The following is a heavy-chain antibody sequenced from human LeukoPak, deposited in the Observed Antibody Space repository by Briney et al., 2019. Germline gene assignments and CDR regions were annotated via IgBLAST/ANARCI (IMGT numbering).Heavy chain of an antibody. J-gene: IGHJ4*02. CDR3: ASDSGRYFDWLFGI. D-gene: IGHD3-9*01. CDR2: IYDSENT. V-gene: IGHV4-59*01. Sequence: SETLSLTCNVSGGSISSYYWSWIRQPPGKGLEWIGYIYDSENTNYNPSLKSRVTISADTSKNQFSLKLSSVTAADTAVYYCASDSGRYFDWLFGIWGQGALVTVSS. CDR1: GGSISSYY.